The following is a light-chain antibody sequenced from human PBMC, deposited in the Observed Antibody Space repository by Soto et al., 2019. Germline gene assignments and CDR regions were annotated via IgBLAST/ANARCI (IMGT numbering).Light chain of an antibody. CDR1: QSVSSW. J-gene: IGKJ1*01. Sequence: DIQMTQSPSTLSASVGDRVTITCRASQSVSSWLAWYQQKPGKAPKFLIYDASSLESGVPSRFSGSGSGTEFTLTISSMQPDDFATYYCQQYDSYPRTFVQGTKVETK. CDR2: DAS. V-gene: IGKV1-5*01. CDR3: QQYDSYPRT.